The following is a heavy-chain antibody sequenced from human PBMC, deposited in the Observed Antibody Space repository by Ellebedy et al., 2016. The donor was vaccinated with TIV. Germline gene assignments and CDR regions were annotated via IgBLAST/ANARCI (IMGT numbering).Heavy chain of an antibody. J-gene: IGHJ3*02. Sequence: GESLKISCAASGFTFSSYAMHWVRQAPGKGLEWVAVISYDGSNKYYADSVKGRFTISRDNSKNTLHLQMNSLRAEDTAVYYCARETIGDAFDIWGQGTMVTVSS. CDR3: ARETIGDAFDI. V-gene: IGHV3-30*01. D-gene: IGHD4/OR15-4a*01. CDR1: GFTFSSYA. CDR2: ISYDGSNK.